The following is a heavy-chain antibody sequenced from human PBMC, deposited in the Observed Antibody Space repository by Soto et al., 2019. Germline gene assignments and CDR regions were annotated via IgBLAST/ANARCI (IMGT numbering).Heavy chain of an antibody. CDR2: IYYTGST. CDR1: GSSISSFY. Sequence: SATLSLTCSVSGSSISSFYWSWIRQPPGKGLEWIGQIYYTGSTRYNPSLESRITISLDTSKSQFSLKLNSVTAADTAVYYCARIKPGGVWSGSYRYYYFDFWGQGTLVTVSS. J-gene: IGHJ4*02. D-gene: IGHD3-3*01. V-gene: IGHV4-59*08. CDR3: ARIKPGGVWSGSYRYYYFDF.